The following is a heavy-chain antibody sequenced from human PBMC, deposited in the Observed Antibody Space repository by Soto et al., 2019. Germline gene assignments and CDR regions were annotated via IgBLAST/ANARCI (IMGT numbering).Heavy chain of an antibody. J-gene: IGHJ6*02. CDR1: GYSFTSYW. Sequence: GESLKISCKGSGYSFTSYWIGWVRQMPGKGLEWMGIIYPGDSDTRYSQSFQGQVTISADKSISTAYLQWSSLKASDTAMYYCARHGTDLYYYYCIDVWGPGTTVTVSS. CDR2: IYPGDSDT. V-gene: IGHV5-51*01. D-gene: IGHD1-1*01. CDR3: ARHGTDLYYYYCIDV.